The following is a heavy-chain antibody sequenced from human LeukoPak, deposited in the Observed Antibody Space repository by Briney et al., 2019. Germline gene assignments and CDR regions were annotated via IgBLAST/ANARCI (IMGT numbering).Heavy chain of an antibody. J-gene: IGHJ4*02. CDR3: ARVLGYYDSSGYYPYFDY. CDR2: IYSGGST. CDR1: GFTVSSNY. V-gene: IGHV3-66*01. D-gene: IGHD3-22*01. Sequence: PGGSLRLSCAASGFTVSSNYMSWVRQAPGKGLEWVSVIYSGGSTYYADSVKGRFTISRDNSKNTLYLQMNSLRAEDTAVYYCARVLGYYDSSGYYPYFDYWGQGTLVTVSS.